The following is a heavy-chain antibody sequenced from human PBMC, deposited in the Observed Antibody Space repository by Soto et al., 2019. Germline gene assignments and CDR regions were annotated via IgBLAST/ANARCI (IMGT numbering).Heavy chain of an antibody. CDR3: AKAWMDNARQRYFDH. CDR1: GFTFSSYA. D-gene: IGHD5-12*01. J-gene: IGHJ4*02. Sequence: GGSLRLSCAASGFTFSSYAMSWVRQAPGKGLEWVSAISGSGGGTYYADSVKGRFTISRDNSKNTLYLQMNSLRAEDTAVYSCAKAWMDNARQRYFDHWGQGTLVTVSS. CDR2: ISGSGGGT. V-gene: IGHV3-23*01.